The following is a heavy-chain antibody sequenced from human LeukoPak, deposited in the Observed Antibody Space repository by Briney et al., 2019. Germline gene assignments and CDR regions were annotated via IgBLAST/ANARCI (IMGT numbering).Heavy chain of an antibody. CDR2: MNPNSGNT. CDR3: ARESYDILTGYYRTTDWFDP. J-gene: IGHJ5*02. CDR1: GYTFTSYD. D-gene: IGHD3-9*01. V-gene: IGHV1-8*03. Sequence: ASVKVSCKASGYTFTSYDINWVRQATGQGLEWMGWMNPNSGNTGYAQKFQGRVTITRNTSISTAYMELSSLISEDTAVDYCARESYDILTGYYRTTDWFDPWGQGTLVTVSS.